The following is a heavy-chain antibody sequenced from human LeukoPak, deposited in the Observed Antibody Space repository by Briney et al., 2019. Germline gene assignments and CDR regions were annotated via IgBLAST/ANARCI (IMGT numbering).Heavy chain of an antibody. V-gene: IGHV4-59*01. D-gene: IGHD3-22*01. CDR2: IYYSGST. Sequence: PPETLSLTCTVSGGSISSYYWSWIRQPPGKGLEWIGYIYYSGSTNYNPSLKSRVTISVDTSKNQFSLKLSSMTAADTAVYYCARVRYDSSGYYFDYWGQGTLVTVSS. J-gene: IGHJ4*02. CDR3: ARVRYDSSGYYFDY. CDR1: GGSISSYY.